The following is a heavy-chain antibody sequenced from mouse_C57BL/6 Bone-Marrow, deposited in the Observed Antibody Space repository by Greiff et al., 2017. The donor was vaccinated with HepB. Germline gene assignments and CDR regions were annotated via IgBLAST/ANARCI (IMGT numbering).Heavy chain of an antibody. D-gene: IGHD1-1*01. CDR2: ISSGSSTI. CDR1: GFTFSDYG. Sequence: EVQWVESGGGLVKPGGSLKLSCAASGFTFSDYGMHWVRQAPEKGLEWVAYISSGSSTIYYADTVKGRFTISRDNAKNTLFLQMTSLRSEDTAMYYCARPIITTVSYYFDYWGQGTTLTVSS. CDR3: ARPIITTVSYYFDY. J-gene: IGHJ2*01. V-gene: IGHV5-17*01.